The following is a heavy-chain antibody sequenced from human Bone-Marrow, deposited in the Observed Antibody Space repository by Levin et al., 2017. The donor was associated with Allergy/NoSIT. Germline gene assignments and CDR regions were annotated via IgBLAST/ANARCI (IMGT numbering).Heavy chain of an antibody. D-gene: IGHD3-3*01. CDR3: SRFPTVFGGFFNLDS. J-gene: IGHJ4*02. CDR1: GFTFSSYA. V-gene: IGHV3-30-3*01. CDR2: ISHNENNI. Sequence: GGSLRLSCAASGFTFSSYAMHWVRQAPGKGLEWVAVISHNENNIYYADSVKGRFSISRDNSKNTLYLQMSSLRTDDTAIYYCSRFPTVFGGFFNLDSWGQGTLVTVSP.